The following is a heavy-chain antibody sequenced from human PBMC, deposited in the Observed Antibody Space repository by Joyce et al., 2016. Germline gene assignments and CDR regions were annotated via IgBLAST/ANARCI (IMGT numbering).Heavy chain of an antibody. V-gene: IGHV4-39*01. D-gene: IGHD1-1*01. J-gene: IGHJ4*02. CDR2: IVYRGGT. CDR1: GGSISRSSDY. Sequence: QLQLQESGPGLVKPSETLSLTCTVSGGSISRSSDYWGWIRQPPGKGLEWSGSIVYRGGTYYKPSLNSRVTISVDTSKNQFSLRLRSVTAADTAVYYCARHVSSLERGVTFDYWGQGTVVTVSS. CDR3: ARHVSSLERGVTFDY.